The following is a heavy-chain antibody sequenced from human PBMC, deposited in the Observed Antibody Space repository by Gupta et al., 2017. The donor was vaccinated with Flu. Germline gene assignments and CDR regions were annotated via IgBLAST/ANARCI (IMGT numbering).Heavy chain of an antibody. Sequence: VQVVESGGGLVKPGGSLRLSCAASGFTFSSYSMNWVSQPTGKGLEWVSFISSSSSYIYYADSVKGRFSISRDNAKNLLSLQMNSLRAEVMSVYYCARVFAVEQISDYWGQGPLVTFSS. J-gene: IGHJ4*02. CDR1: GFTFSSYS. CDR3: ARVFAVEQISDY. CDR2: ISSSSSYI. D-gene: IGHD2-2*01. V-gene: IGHV3-21*06.